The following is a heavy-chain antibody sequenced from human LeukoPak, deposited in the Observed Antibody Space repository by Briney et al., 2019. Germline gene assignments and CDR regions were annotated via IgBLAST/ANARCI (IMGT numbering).Heavy chain of an antibody. D-gene: IGHD4/OR15-4a*01. V-gene: IGHV3-53*01. CDR1: GFTVSSNS. CDR3: ARRAGAYSHPYDY. Sequence: GGSLRLSCTVSGFTVSSNSMSWVRQAPGKGLDWVSSIYSDNTHYSDSVKGRFTISRDNSKNTLYLQMNSLRAEDTAGYYCARRAGAYSHPYDYWGQGTLVTVSS. CDR2: IYSDNT. J-gene: IGHJ4*02.